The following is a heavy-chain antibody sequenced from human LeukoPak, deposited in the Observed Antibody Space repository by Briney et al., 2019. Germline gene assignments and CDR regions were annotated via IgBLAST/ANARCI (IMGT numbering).Heavy chain of an antibody. CDR3: AREGTGDTAMARFDY. CDR1: GYTFTSYY. J-gene: IGHJ4*02. Sequence: ASVKVSCKASGYTFTSYYIHWVRQAPGQGLEWMGIINPSGGSTSYAQKFQGRVTMTRDTSTSTVYMELSSLRSEDTAVYYCAREGTGDTAMARFDYWGQGTLVTVSS. V-gene: IGHV1-46*01. CDR2: INPSGGST. D-gene: IGHD5-18*01.